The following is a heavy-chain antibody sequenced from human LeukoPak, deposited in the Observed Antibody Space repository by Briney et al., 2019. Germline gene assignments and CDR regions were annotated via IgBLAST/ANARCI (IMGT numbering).Heavy chain of an antibody. CDR2: ISGSGGST. Sequence: AGGSLRLSCAASGFTFSTYGMHWVRQAPGKGLEWVSGISGSGGSTYYADSVKGRFTISRDNSKNTLYLQMNSLRAEDTAVYYCAKGSFDYWGQGTLVTVSS. J-gene: IGHJ4*02. CDR3: AKGSFDY. V-gene: IGHV3-23*01. CDR1: GFTFSTYG.